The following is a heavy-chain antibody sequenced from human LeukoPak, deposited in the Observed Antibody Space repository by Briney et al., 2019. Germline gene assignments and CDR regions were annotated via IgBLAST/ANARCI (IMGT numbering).Heavy chain of an antibody. Sequence: PSETLSLICAVYGGSFSGYYWSWLRQPPGKGLEWIGETNHSGSTNYHPSLKSRVTISVDTSKNQFSLKLSSVTAADTAVYYCARAGANFWVYATSVFYWFDPWGQGTLVTVSS. D-gene: IGHD2-8*01. CDR1: GGSFSGYY. CDR3: ARAGANFWVYATSVFYWFDP. CDR2: TNHSGST. J-gene: IGHJ5*02. V-gene: IGHV4-34*01.